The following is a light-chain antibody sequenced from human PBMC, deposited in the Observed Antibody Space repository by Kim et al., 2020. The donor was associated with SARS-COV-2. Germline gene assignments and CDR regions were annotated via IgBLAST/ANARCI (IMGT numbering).Light chain of an antibody. V-gene: IGLV3-21*04. CDR2: YDS. Sequence: PGKTASITCGGNNIGSKSVQWYQQKPGQAPVLLIFYDSDRPSGISERFSGSNSGNTATLTINRVEAGDEADYYCQVWDSGSDHYVFGSGTKVTVL. CDR3: QVWDSGSDHYV. CDR1: NIGSKS. J-gene: IGLJ1*01.